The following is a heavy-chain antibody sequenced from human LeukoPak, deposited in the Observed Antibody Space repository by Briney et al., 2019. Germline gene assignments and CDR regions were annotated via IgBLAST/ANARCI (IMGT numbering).Heavy chain of an antibody. CDR1: GFTFSSYA. J-gene: IGHJ6*02. D-gene: IGHD2-21*02. CDR2: ISGSGGST. Sequence: GGSLRLSCAASGFTFSSYAMSWVRQAPGKGLEWASAISGSGGSTYYADSVKGRFTISRDNSKNTLYLQMNSLRAEDTAVYYCAKDLCGGDCYPNYGMDVWGQGTTVTVSS. CDR3: AKDLCGGDCYPNYGMDV. V-gene: IGHV3-23*01.